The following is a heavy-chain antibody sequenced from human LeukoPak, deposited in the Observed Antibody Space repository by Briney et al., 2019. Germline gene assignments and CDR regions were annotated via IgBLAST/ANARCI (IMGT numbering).Heavy chain of an antibody. Sequence: PSETLSLTCTVSGYSISSGYYWSWIRQPAGKGLEWIGRIYTSGSTNYNPSLKSRVTMSVDTSKNQFSLKLSSVTAADTAVYYCARGGGWELLDYWGQGTLVTVSS. CDR1: GYSISSGYY. CDR2: IYTSGST. CDR3: ARGGGWELLDY. J-gene: IGHJ4*02. V-gene: IGHV4-4*07. D-gene: IGHD1-26*01.